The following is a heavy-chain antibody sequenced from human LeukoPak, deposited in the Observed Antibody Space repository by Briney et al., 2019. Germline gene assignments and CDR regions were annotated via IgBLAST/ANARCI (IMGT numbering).Heavy chain of an antibody. D-gene: IGHD1-7*01. J-gene: IGHJ4*02. Sequence: SETLSLTCTVSGGSISSGGYYWSWIRQHPGKGLEWIGYIYYSGSTYYNPSLKSRVTISVDRSKNQFSLKLSSVTAADTAVYYCARGTGTNPDYWGQGTLVTVSS. CDR3: ARGTGTNPDY. V-gene: IGHV4-31*03. CDR2: IYYSGST. CDR1: GGSISSGGYY.